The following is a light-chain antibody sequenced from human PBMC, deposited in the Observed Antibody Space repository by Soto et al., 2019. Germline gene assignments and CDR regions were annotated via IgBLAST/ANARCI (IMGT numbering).Light chain of an antibody. Sequence: EIVLTQSPRTLSLSPGERATLSCRASQSVSNNYLAWYQQKPGQAPRLLIYGASNRATGIPDRFSGSGSGTEFTLTISRLEPEDFAVDDCQQYGSSGTFGQGTKVDI. CDR1: QSVSNNY. CDR3: QQYGSSGT. CDR2: GAS. V-gene: IGKV3-20*01. J-gene: IGKJ1*01.